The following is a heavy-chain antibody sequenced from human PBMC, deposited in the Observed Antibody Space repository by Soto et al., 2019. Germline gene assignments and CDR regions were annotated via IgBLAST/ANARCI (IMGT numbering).Heavy chain of an antibody. CDR1: GYTFTSYG. J-gene: IGHJ4*02. D-gene: IGHD3-16*01. CDR3: ARQERIMITFGGVNAFDY. Sequence: QVQLLQSGAEVKKPGASVKVSCKASGYTFTSYGINWVRQAPGQGLEWMGWISAYNGNTNYAQKLQGRVTMTTDTSTSTAYMELRSLRSDDTAVYYCARQERIMITFGGVNAFDYWGQGTLVTVSS. V-gene: IGHV1-18*01. CDR2: ISAYNGNT.